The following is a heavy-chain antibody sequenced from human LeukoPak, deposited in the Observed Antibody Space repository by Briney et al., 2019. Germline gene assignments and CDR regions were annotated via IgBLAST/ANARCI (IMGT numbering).Heavy chain of an antibody. CDR2: INPNSGGT. CDR1: GYTFTGYY. Sequence: GASVKVSCKASGYTFTGYYMHWVRQAPGQGLEWMGWINPNSGGTNYAQKFQGRVTMTRDTSISTAYMELSRLRSDDTAVYYCARELLGYCSGGSCYPSKYWGQGTLVTVSS. J-gene: IGHJ4*02. CDR3: ARELLGYCSGGSCYPSKY. D-gene: IGHD2-15*01. V-gene: IGHV1-2*02.